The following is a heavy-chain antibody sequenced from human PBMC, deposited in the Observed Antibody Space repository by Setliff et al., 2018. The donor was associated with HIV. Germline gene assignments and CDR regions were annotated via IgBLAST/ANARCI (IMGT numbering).Heavy chain of an antibody. J-gene: IGHJ6*03. D-gene: IGHD4-4*01. CDR1: GGSISSFY. Sequence: SETLSLTCTVSGGSISSFYWSWIRQPPGKGLEWIGYIYYSGSTSYNPSLKSRVTISVDTSKNQFSLKLSSVTAADTAVYYCARASHMTPGNLLHSTGPYYSYYMDVWGRGTTVTVS. V-gene: IGHV4-59*08. CDR2: IYYSGST. CDR3: ARASHMTPGNLLHSTGPYYSYYMDV.